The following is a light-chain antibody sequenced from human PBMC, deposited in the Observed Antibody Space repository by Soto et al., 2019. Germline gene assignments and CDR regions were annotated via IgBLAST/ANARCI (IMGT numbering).Light chain of an antibody. J-gene: IGKJ3*01. CDR2: GAS. Sequence: EIVMTQSPVTLSVSPGERATLSCRASQSLGGNLAWYQQKPGQVPRLLIFGASTRATGVPARFSGSGSGTEFTLTITSLQSEDYAVYYCQQYTQWHTFGPGTKVDIK. CDR3: QQYTQWHT. V-gene: IGKV3-15*01. CDR1: QSLGGN.